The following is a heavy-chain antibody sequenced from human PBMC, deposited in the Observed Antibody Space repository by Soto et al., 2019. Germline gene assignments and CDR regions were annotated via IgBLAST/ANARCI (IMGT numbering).Heavy chain of an antibody. V-gene: IGHV3-66*01. CDR3: ARGESPHYDFWSGYLAY. CDR1: GFTVSSNY. J-gene: IGHJ4*02. D-gene: IGHD3-3*01. Sequence: GGSLRLSCAASGFTVSSNYMSWVRQAPGKGLEWVSVIYSGGSTYYADSVKGRFTISRDNSKNTLYLQMNSLRAEDTAVYYCARGESPHYDFWSGYLAYWGQGTLVTVS. CDR2: IYSGGST.